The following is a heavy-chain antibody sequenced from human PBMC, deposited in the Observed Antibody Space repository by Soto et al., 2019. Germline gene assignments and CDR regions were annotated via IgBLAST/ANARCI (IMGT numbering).Heavy chain of an antibody. J-gene: IGHJ3*01. CDR1: GGTFSSYA. CDR3: ERLVEMATKWDAFDF. D-gene: IGHD5-12*01. CDR2: IIPIFGTA. V-gene: IGHV1-69*12. Sequence: QVQLVQSGAEVKKPGSSVKVSCKASGGTFSSYAISWVRQAPGQGLEWMGGIIPIFGTANYAQKFQGRVTITADESTSTAYMELRSLRSEDTAVYYCERLVEMATKWDAFDFWGQGTMVAVSS.